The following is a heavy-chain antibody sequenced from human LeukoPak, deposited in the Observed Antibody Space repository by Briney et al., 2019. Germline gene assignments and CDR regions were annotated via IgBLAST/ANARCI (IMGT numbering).Heavy chain of an antibody. CDR3: ARDRGGGYGDYIFDY. J-gene: IGHJ4*02. CDR2: IYTSGGT. Sequence: SETLSLTCTVSGGSISSYYWSWIRQPAGKGLEWIGRIYTSGGTNYNPSLKSRVTMSVDTSKNQFSLRLSSVTAADPAVYYCARDRGGGYGDYIFDYWGQGTLVTVSS. D-gene: IGHD4-17*01. CDR1: GGSISSYY. V-gene: IGHV4-4*07.